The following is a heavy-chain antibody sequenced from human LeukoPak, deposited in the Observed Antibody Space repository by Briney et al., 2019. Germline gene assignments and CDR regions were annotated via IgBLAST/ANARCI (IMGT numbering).Heavy chain of an antibody. J-gene: IGHJ5*02. D-gene: IGHD2-21*01. Sequence: SATLSLTCNVFGVSISYYFWSWLRQPAGKGLEWIGRFYASGTTYYNPSLRSRVTLSMDTSKNHFSLKLTSVTAADTAVYYCARTHCGGGSCDTFDPWGQGTLVTVSS. CDR3: ARTHCGGGSCDTFDP. CDR2: FYASGTT. CDR1: GVSISYYF. V-gene: IGHV4-4*07.